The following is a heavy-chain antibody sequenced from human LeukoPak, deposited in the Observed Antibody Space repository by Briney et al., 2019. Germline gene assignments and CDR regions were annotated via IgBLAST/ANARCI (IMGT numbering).Heavy chain of an antibody. CDR2: VSQSGNT. CDR1: GDSITSSDHY. D-gene: IGHD6-13*01. Sequence: SSETLSLTCTLSGDSITSSDHYWVWIRQSPGKGLEWIGSVSQSGNTYYRSSLKSRVTISLDASKNPFSLKLSFVPAADPAVYYCARDWPTGGSSFDLWGRGTLVTVSS. J-gene: IGHJ2*01. CDR3: ARDWPTGGSSFDL. V-gene: IGHV4-39*07.